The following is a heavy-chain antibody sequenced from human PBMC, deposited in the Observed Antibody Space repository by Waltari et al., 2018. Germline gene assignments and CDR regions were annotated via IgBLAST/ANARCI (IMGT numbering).Heavy chain of an antibody. V-gene: IGHV3-23*01. CDR1: RSLFSACA. Sequence: EVQLLESVGDLVQPGGSLRLSCAASRSLFSACARSWGRPAAGKGLEWVAAICGGSGVNTYYPYPGKGRFTISRDNSKDMVYLRMDSLRAEDTALYYCAKEHLRQGPSHFDYWGQGSLVTVSS. CDR2: ICGGSGVNT. CDR3: AKEHLRQGPSHFDY. J-gene: IGHJ4*02.